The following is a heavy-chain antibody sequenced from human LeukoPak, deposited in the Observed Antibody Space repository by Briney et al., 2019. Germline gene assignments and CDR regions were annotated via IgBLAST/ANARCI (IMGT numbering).Heavy chain of an antibody. J-gene: IGHJ4*02. D-gene: IGHD6-6*01. CDR2: ISSSSSYI. CDR1: GFTFSSYS. CDR3: ARRGIAARPEFDY. V-gene: IGHV3-21*01. Sequence: PGGSLTLSCAASGFTFSSYSMNWVRQAPGKGLEWVSSISSSSSYIYYADSVKGRFTISRDNAKNSLYLQMNSLRAEDTAVYYCARRGIAARPEFDYWGQGTLVTVSS.